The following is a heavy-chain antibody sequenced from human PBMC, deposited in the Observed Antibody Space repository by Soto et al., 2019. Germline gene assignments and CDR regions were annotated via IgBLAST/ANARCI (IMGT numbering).Heavy chain of an antibody. Sequence: QVQLVQSGAEVKKPGASVKVSCKASGYTFTSYGINWVRQAPGQGLEWMGWISAYDGNTNYAQKLPGRVTMTTDTSTRTAYMELRSLRSDDTAVYYCNPSPYCSSTSCNYGMDVWGQGTTVTV. CDR2: ISAYDGNT. J-gene: IGHJ6*02. V-gene: IGHV1-18*04. CDR3: NPSPYCSSTSCNYGMDV. D-gene: IGHD2-2*01. CDR1: GYTFTSYG.